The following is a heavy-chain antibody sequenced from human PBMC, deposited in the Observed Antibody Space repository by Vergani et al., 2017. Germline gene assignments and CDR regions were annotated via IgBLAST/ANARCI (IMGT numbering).Heavy chain of an antibody. D-gene: IGHD3-22*01. J-gene: IGHJ6*02. CDR1: GYTFTGYY. CDR2: INPNSGGT. V-gene: IGHV1-2*02. CDR3: ARGGYYDSSGYYMMDYYGMDV. Sequence: QVQLVQSGAEVKKPGASVKVSCKASGYTFTGYYMHWVRQAPGQGLEWMGWINPNSGGTNYAQKFQGRVTMTRDTSIRTAYMELSRLRSDDTAVYYWARGGYYDSSGYYMMDYYGMDVWGQXP.